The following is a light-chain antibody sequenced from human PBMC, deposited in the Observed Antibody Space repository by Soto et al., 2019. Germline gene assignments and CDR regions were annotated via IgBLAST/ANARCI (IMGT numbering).Light chain of an antibody. CDR3: AAWDDSLSGLV. CDR1: RASIGSNT. Sequence: QSVLTQPPSASGTPGQRVTISCSGSRASIGSNTVTWYQHLPGAAPKLLVYNNNQRPSGVPDRFSGSKSDTSASLAISGLQFEDEAVYYCAAWDDSLSGLVFGGGTKVTVL. J-gene: IGLJ3*02. V-gene: IGLV1-44*01. CDR2: NNN.